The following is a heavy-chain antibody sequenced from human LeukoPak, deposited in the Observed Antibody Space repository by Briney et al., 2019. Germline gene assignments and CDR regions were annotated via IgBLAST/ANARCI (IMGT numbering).Heavy chain of an antibody. J-gene: IGHJ4*02. Sequence: SETLSLTCAVYGGSFSGYYWSWIRQPPGKGLEWIGEINHSGSTNYNPSLKSRVTISVDTSKNQFSLKLSSVTAADTAVYYCARDSGYSGSWSFDHWGQGILVTVSS. V-gene: IGHV4-34*01. CDR2: INHSGST. CDR3: ARDSGYSGSWSFDH. D-gene: IGHD6-13*01. CDR1: GGSFSGYY.